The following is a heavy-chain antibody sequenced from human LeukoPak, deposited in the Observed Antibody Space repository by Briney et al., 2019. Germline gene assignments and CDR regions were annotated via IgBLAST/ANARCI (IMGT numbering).Heavy chain of an antibody. CDR2: IRGKANNYAT. CDR3: AKTYYYDSSGYYLPSSWAFDI. V-gene: IGHV3-73*01. Sequence: GGSLRLSCAASGFTFSGSAMHWVRQASGKGLEWVGRIRGKANNYATEYAASVEGRFTISRDDSKSTAYLQMNSLRAEDTAVYYCAKTYYYDSSGYYLPSSWAFDIWGQGTMVTVSS. CDR1: GFTFSGSA. J-gene: IGHJ3*02. D-gene: IGHD3-22*01.